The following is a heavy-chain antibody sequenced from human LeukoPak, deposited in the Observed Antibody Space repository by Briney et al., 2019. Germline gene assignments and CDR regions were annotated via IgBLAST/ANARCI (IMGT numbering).Heavy chain of an antibody. D-gene: IGHD3-10*01. CDR1: GFTFSSYS. CDR2: ISSSSSTI. CDR3: ARDGGYGSGSYYTPRMDY. V-gene: IGHV3-48*04. J-gene: IGHJ4*02. Sequence: GGSLRLSCAASGFTFSSYSMNWVRQAPGKGLEWVSYISSSSSTIYYADSVKGRFTISRDNAKNSLYLQMNSLSAEDTAVYYCARDGGYGSGSYYTPRMDYWGQGTLVTVSS.